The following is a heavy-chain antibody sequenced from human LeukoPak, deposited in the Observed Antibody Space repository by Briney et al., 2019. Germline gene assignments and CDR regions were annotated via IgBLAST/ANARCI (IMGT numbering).Heavy chain of an antibody. Sequence: GGSLRLSCAASGFTFSSYAMHWVRQAPGKGLEWVAVISYDGSNKYYADSVKGRFTISRDNSKNTLYLQMNSLRAEDTAVYYRASRSDYWGQGTLVTVSS. CDR1: GFTFSSYA. CDR3: ASRSDY. CDR2: ISYDGSNK. V-gene: IGHV3-30-3*01. J-gene: IGHJ4*02.